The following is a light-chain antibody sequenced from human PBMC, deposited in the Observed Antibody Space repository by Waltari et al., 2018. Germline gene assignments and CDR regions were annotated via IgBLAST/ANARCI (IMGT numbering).Light chain of an antibody. CDR1: QSVSRA. CDR3: QHYLRLPVT. Sequence: EIVLTQSPGTLSLSLGERATVSCRTSQSVSRALAWYQQKPGQAPRLLIYGASTRAPGIPDRFSGSGSGTDFSLTISRLEHDDFAVYYCQHYLRLPVTFGQGTTVEI. V-gene: IGKV3-20*01. J-gene: IGKJ1*01. CDR2: GAS.